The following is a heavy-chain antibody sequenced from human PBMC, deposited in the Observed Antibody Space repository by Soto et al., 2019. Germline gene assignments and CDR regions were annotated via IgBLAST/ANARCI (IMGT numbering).Heavy chain of an antibody. J-gene: IGHJ6*02. CDR2: IIPIFGTA. CDR1: GGTFSSYA. D-gene: IGHD5-18*01. V-gene: IGHV1-69*13. CDR3: ARDWDTAMAKTTDYYYGMDV. Sequence: GASVKVSCKASGGTFSSYAISWVRQAPGQGLEWMGWIIPIFGTANYALKFQGRVTITADESTSTAYMELSSLRSEDTAVYYCARDWDTAMAKTTDYYYGMDVWGQGTTVTVSS.